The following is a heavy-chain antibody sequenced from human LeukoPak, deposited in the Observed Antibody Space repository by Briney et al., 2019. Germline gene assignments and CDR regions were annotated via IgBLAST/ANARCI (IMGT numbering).Heavy chain of an antibody. D-gene: IGHD3-22*01. CDR2: MNPSGST. Sequence: SETLSLTCAGYGGSFSGYYWTWIRRTPEKGLEGIGEMNPSGSTIYNPSLKSRVTISVDTSKNQFSLKLSSVTAADTAVYYCARGRRDVTMIVVVMTAVSYYLDVWGKGTTVTVS. V-gene: IGHV4-34*01. J-gene: IGHJ6*03. CDR1: GGSFSGYY. CDR3: ARGRRDVTMIVVVMTAVSYYLDV.